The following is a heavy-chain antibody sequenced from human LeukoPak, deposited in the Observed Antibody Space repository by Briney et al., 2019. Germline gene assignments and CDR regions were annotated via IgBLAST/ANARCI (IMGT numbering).Heavy chain of an antibody. D-gene: IGHD3-22*01. Sequence: PGGSLRLSCAASGFTFDDYGMSWVRQAPGKGLEWVSYISSSGSTIYYADSVKGRFTISRDNAKNSLYLQMNSLRAEDTAVYYCARDNPYYYDSSGYSLWYYGMDVWGQGTTVTVSS. CDR2: ISSSGSTI. V-gene: IGHV3-11*01. J-gene: IGHJ6*02. CDR1: GFTFDDYG. CDR3: ARDNPYYYDSSGYSLWYYGMDV.